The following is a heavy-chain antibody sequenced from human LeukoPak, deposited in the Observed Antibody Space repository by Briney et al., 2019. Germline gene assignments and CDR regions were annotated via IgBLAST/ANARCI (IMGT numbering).Heavy chain of an antibody. CDR2: ISYDGSNK. V-gene: IGHV3-30-3*01. D-gene: IGHD3-22*01. CDR3: ARESYDSSGYYYEALDY. Sequence: PGGSLRLSCAASGFTFSSYAMHWVRQAPGKGLEWVAVISYDGSNKYYADSVKGRFTISRDNSKNTLYLQMNSLRAEDTAVYYCARESYDSSGYYYEALDYWGQGTLVTVSS. J-gene: IGHJ4*02. CDR1: GFTFSSYA.